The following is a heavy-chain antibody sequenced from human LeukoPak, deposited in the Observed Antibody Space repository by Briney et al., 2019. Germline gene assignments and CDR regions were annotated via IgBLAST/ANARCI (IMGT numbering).Heavy chain of an antibody. CDR3: ARVAPKRWLHLDY. Sequence: GGSLRLSCAASGFTFSSYSMNWVRQAPGKGLEWVSYISSSSSTIYYADSVKGRFTISRDNAKNSLYLQMNSLRAEDTAVYYCARVAPKRWLHLDYRGQGTLVTVSS. CDR2: ISSSSSTI. CDR1: GFTFSSYS. V-gene: IGHV3-48*01. D-gene: IGHD5-24*01. J-gene: IGHJ4*02.